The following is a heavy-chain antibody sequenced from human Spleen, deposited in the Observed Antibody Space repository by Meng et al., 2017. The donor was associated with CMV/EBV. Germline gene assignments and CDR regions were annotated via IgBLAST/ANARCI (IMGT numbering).Heavy chain of an antibody. Sequence: SETLSLTCAVYGGSFSGYYWSWLRQPPGKGLEWIGEINHCGSTNYNPSLKSRFTISVDTSKNQFSLKPSPVTAADTAVYYCATGRGYWSSTSCYTGYYYYYYGMDVWGQGTTVTVSS. CDR2: INHCGST. CDR1: GGSFSGYY. D-gene: IGHD2-2*02. CDR3: ATGRGYWSSTSCYTGYYYYYYGMDV. V-gene: IGHV4-34*01. J-gene: IGHJ6*02.